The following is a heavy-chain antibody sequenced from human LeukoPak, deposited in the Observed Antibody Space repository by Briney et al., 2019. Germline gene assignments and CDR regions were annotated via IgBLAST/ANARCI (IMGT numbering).Heavy chain of an antibody. CDR3: ARGLVLRLGELSFDY. Sequence: GGSLRLSCAASGFTFSSYWMSWVRQAPGKGLEWVSVIYSGGSTYYADSVKGRFTISRDNSKNTLYLQMNSLRAEDTAVYYCARGLVLRLGELSFDYWGQGTLVTVSS. CDR2: IYSGGST. J-gene: IGHJ4*02. V-gene: IGHV3-53*01. CDR1: GFTFSSYW. D-gene: IGHD3-16*02.